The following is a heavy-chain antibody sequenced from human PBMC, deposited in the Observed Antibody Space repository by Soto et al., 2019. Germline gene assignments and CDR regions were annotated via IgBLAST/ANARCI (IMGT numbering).Heavy chain of an antibody. D-gene: IGHD3-3*01. CDR3: AKDSITIFGVVIQNPDFDY. J-gene: IGHJ4*02. CDR1: GFTFSSYA. V-gene: IGHV3-23*01. CDR2: ISGSGGST. Sequence: PGGSLRLSCAASGFTFSSYAMSWVRQAPGKGLEWVSAISGSGGSTYYADSVKGRFTISRDNSKNTLYLQMNSLRAEDTAVYYCAKDSITIFGVVIQNPDFDYWGQGTLVTVSS.